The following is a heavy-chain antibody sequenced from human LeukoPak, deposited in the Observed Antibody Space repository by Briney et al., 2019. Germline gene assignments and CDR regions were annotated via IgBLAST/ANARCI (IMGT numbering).Heavy chain of an antibody. D-gene: IGHD2-15*01. CDR3: AKEYCGGRCYEDYFNY. CDR2: IKSDGSFT. J-gene: IGHJ4*02. Sequence: GGSLRLSCAASGFTFDTYWMHWVRQAPGKGLVWVAQIKSDGSFTTYADSVKGRFTISRDNSKNTLSLQMNSLRAEDTAVYYCAKEYCGGRCYEDYFNYWGQGTLVTVSS. V-gene: IGHV3-74*03. CDR1: GFTFDTYW.